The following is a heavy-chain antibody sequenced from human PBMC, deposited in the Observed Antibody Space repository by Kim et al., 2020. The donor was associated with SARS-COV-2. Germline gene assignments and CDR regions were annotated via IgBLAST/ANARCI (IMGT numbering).Heavy chain of an antibody. CDR2: IYYSGST. CDR1: GGSISSYY. D-gene: IGHD3-3*01. V-gene: IGHV4-59*13. CDR3: ARAPYYDFWSGYYTGGMDV. J-gene: IGHJ6*02. Sequence: SETLSLTCTVSGGSISSYYWSWIRQPPGKGLEWIGYIYYSGSTNYNPSLKSRVTISVDTSKNQFSLKLSSVTAADTAVYYCARAPYYDFWSGYYTGGMDVWGQGTTVTVSS.